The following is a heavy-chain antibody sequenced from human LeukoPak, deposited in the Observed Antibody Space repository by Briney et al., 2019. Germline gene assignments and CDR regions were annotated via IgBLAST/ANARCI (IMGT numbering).Heavy chain of an antibody. V-gene: IGHV3-30-3*01. D-gene: IGHD5-24*01. CDR3: ARDRERWLQLPFDY. CDR2: ISYDGSNK. Sequence: GGSLRLSCAASGFTFSSYAMHWVRQAPGKGLEWVAVISYDGSNKYYADSVKGRFTISRDNSKNTLYLQMNSLRAEDTAVYYCARDRERWLQLPFDYWGQGTLVTVSS. CDR1: GFTFSSYA. J-gene: IGHJ4*02.